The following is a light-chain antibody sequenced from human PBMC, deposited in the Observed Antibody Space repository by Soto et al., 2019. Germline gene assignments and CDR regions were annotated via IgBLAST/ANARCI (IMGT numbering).Light chain of an antibody. CDR3: QQYYSLPYT. CDR1: QSVLYISNNKNY. J-gene: IGKJ2*01. CDR2: WAS. Sequence: DIVMTQSPDSLAVSLGERATINCKSSQSVLYISNNKNYLVWYQQKSGQPPKLLISWASTRESGVPDRFSGGGSGTDFTLTISSLQAEDVAVYYCQQYYSLPYTFGQGTKLEIK. V-gene: IGKV4-1*01.